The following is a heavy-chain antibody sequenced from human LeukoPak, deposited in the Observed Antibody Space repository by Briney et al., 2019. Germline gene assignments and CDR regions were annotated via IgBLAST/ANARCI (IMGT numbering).Heavy chain of an antibody. CDR2: IKQDGSEK. Sequence: PGGSLRLSCAASGFTFSSYWMSWVRQAPGKGLEWVANIKQDGSEKYYVDSVKGRLTISRDNAKNSLYLQMNSLRAEDTAVYYCARGPGYSGYDTFDYWGQGTLVTVSS. CDR3: ARGPGYSGYDTFDY. D-gene: IGHD5-12*01. CDR1: GFTFSSYW. J-gene: IGHJ4*02. V-gene: IGHV3-7*03.